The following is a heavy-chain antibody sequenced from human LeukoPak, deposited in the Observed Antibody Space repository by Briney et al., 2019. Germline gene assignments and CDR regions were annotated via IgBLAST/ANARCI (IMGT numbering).Heavy chain of an antibody. J-gene: IGHJ4*02. D-gene: IGHD1-26*01. Sequence: GGSLRLSCAASGFTFSSYGMHWVRQAPGKGLEWVAFIRYDGSNKYYADSVKGRFTISRDNSKNTLYLLMNSLRAEDTAVYYCAKDRGSYRHFDYWGQGTLVTVSS. V-gene: IGHV3-30*02. CDR3: AKDRGSYRHFDY. CDR2: IRYDGSNK. CDR1: GFTFSSYG.